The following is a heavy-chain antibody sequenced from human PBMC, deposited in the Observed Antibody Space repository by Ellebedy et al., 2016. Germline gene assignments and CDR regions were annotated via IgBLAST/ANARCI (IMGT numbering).Heavy chain of an antibody. CDR1: GGTFSNYA. CDR3: ARLNQWFNP. CDR2: IIPIFGTA. V-gene: IGHV1-69*13. J-gene: IGHJ5*02. Sequence: SVKVSXKASGGTFSNYAITWVRQAPGQGLEWMGEIIPIFGTANYAQKFQGRVTITADESTNTAYMALKSLRSEDTAVYYCARLNQWFNPWGQGTLVTVSS.